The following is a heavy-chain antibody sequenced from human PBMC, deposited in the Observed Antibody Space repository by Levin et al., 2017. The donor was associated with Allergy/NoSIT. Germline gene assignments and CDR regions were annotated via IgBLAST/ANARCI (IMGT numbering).Heavy chain of an antibody. V-gene: IGHV1-2*02. CDR1: GYTFTGYY. Sequence: ASVKVSCKASGYTFTGYYMHWVRQAPGQGLEWMGWINPNSGGTNYAQKFQGRVTMTRDTSISTAYMELSRLRSDDTAVYYCARSRGPVLRFLEWLLSPLYYYGMDVWGQGTTVTVSS. CDR2: INPNSGGT. J-gene: IGHJ6*02. D-gene: IGHD3-3*01. CDR3: ARSRGPVLRFLEWLLSPLYYYGMDV.